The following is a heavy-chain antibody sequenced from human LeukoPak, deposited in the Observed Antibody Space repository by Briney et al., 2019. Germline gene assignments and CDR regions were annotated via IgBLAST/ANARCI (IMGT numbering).Heavy chain of an antibody. Sequence: SETLSLTCTVSGGSISSSSYYWSWIRQPPGKGLEWIGYIYYSGSTNYNPSLKSRVTISVDTSKNQFSLKLSSVTAADTAVYYCARSAPNYVWGSLLGFDYWGQGTLVTVSS. V-gene: IGHV4-61*05. CDR2: IYYSGST. J-gene: IGHJ4*02. CDR1: GGSISSSSYY. D-gene: IGHD3-16*01. CDR3: ARSAPNYVWGSLLGFDY.